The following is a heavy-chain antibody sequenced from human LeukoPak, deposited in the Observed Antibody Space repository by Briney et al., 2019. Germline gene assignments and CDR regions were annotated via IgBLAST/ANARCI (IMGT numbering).Heavy chain of an antibody. CDR3: AKAQGGYEGNY. Sequence: GGSLRLSCTVSGFTVSSNSMSWVRQAPGKGLEWVSFIYSDNTHYSDSVKGRFTISRDNSKNTPYLQMNSLRAEDTAVYYCAKAQGGYEGNYWGQGTLVTVSS. D-gene: IGHD5-12*01. CDR2: IYSDNT. J-gene: IGHJ4*02. CDR1: GFTVSSNS. V-gene: IGHV3-53*01.